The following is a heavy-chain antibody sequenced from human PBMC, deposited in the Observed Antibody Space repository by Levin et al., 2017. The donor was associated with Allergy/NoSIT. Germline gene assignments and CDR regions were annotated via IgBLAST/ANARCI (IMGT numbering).Heavy chain of an antibody. CDR2: IGSSSSTI. CDR1: GFTLKNYT. D-gene: IGHD2/OR15-2a*01. J-gene: IGHJ6*02. Sequence: GGSLRLSCVASGFTLKNYTLNWVRQAPGKGLEWVAYIGSSSSTIYYADSVKGRFTISRDNAKNSLHLQVTSLRDEDTAVYYCAREKGLSMDLWGQGTTVTVSS. V-gene: IGHV3-48*02. CDR3: AREKGLSMDL.